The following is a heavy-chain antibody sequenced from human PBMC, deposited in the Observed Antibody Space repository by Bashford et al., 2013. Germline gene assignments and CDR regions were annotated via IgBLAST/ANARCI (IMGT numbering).Heavy chain of an antibody. CDR3: AKGSTNWNKGYFDY. CDR2: ISGSGGST. D-gene: IGHD1/OR15-1a*01. V-gene: IGHV3-23*01. Sequence: VRQAPGKGLEWVSVISGSGGSTYYADSVKGRFTISRDNSKNTLYLQMNSLRAEDTAVYYCAKGSTNWNKGYFDYWGQGIQVTVSS. J-gene: IGHJ4*02.